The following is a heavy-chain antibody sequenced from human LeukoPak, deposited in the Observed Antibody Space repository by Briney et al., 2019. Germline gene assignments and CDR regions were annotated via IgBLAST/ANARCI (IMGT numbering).Heavy chain of an antibody. CDR3: ARALEAGDDSSGLYYYYYMDV. D-gene: IGHD3-22*01. J-gene: IGHJ6*03. V-gene: IGHV1-69*02. Sequence: ASVKVSCKASGGTFSSYTISWVRQAPGQGLEWMGRIIPILGIANYAQKFQGRVTITADKSTSTAYMELSSLRSEDMAVYYCARALEAGDDSSGLYYYYYMDVWGKGTTVTVSS. CDR1: GGTFSSYT. CDR2: IIPILGIA.